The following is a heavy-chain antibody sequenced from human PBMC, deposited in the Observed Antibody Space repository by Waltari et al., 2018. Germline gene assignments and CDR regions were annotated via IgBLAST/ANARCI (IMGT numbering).Heavy chain of an antibody. CDR2: IYPDDSDT. Sequence: EVQLVQSGAEVKKPGESLKISCKGSGYRFSSSWIGWVRQLPGKGLEWMGIIYPDDSDTRYSPSFQGQVSISVDKSISTAYLQWSSLKAADTAMYYCARRSDSVIAGYFYGLDVWGQGTTVTVSS. D-gene: IGHD2-15*01. J-gene: IGHJ6*02. V-gene: IGHV5-51*01. CDR1: GYRFSSSW. CDR3: ARRSDSVIAGYFYGLDV.